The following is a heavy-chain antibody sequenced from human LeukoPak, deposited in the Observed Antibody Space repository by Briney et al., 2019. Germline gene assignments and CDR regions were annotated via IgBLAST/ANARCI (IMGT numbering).Heavy chain of an antibody. CDR2: ISGSGIST. CDR3: AREGRKLGLSYYYYYMDV. J-gene: IGHJ6*03. Sequence: GGSLRLSCAASGFTFSSYAMNWVRQAPGKGPEWVSHISGSGISTYYADSVKGRFTISRDNAKNTLYLQMNSLRAEDTAVYYCAREGRKLGLSYYYYYMDVWGKGPRSPSP. CDR1: GFTFSSYA. D-gene: IGHD5-12*01. V-gene: IGHV3-23*01.